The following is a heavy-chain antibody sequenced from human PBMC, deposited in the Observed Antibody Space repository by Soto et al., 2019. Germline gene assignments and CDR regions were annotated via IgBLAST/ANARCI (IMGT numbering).Heavy chain of an antibody. Sequence: LGSVSPCLTSSIHAITWVRQATLKAVEWVANIKQDGSEKYYVDSVKGRFTISRDNSKNSLYLQMNSLRAEDTAVYYCARDPGYYYDYCYYYGMDLWGQGTTVTVSS. J-gene: IGHJ6*01. CDR3: ARDPGYYYDYCYYYGMDL. CDR2: IKQDGSEK. CDR1: CLTSSIHA. D-gene: IGHD3-22*01. V-gene: IGHV3-7*03.